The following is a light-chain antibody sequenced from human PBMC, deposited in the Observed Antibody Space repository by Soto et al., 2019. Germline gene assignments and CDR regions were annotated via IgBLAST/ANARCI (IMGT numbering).Light chain of an antibody. J-gene: IGKJ4*01. V-gene: IGKV1-5*03. Sequence: DIQMTQSPSTLSASVGDRVTITCRASQSISTWLAWYQQKPGKAPKLLIYKASNLEGGVPSRFSGSGSGTEFTITITSRQPDDLATYYCQQYNTSPLSSGGGPRVEIK. CDR3: QQYNTSPLS. CDR2: KAS. CDR1: QSISTW.